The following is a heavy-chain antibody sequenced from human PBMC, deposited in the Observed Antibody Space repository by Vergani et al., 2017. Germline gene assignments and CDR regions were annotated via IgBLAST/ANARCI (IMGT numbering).Heavy chain of an antibody. CDR1: GGPFSTGGQS. CDR2: IYTSGAT. Sequence: QVQLQESGPGLVKPSQTLSLTCTVSGGPFSTGGQSWTWLRQSAGKGLEWIGTIYTSGATNYNPSLRSRAIMSVDASKKQFSLKLTSVTAADTAVYYCARWVSTAVGSNWFDPWGQGTLVTVSS. D-gene: IGHD3-10*01. CDR3: ARWVSTAVGSNWFDP. J-gene: IGHJ5*02. V-gene: IGHV4-61*02.